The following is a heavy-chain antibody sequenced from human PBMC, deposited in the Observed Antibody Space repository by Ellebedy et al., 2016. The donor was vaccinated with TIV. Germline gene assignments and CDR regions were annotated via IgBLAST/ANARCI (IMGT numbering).Heavy chain of an antibody. CDR3: ARDPLGGYCSSTSCYWGWFDP. D-gene: IGHD2-2*01. Sequence: ASVKVSCXASGYTFTSYGISWVRQAPGQGLEWMGWISAYNGNTNYAQKLQGRVTMTTDTSTSTAYMELRSLRSDDTAVYYCARDPLGGYCSSTSCYWGWFDPWGQGTLVTVSS. CDR2: ISAYNGNT. CDR1: GYTFTSYG. J-gene: IGHJ5*02. V-gene: IGHV1-18*01.